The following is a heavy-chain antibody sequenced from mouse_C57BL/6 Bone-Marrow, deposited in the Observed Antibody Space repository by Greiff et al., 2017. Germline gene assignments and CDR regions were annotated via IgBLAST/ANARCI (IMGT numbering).Heavy chain of an antibody. CDR2: LSSGGDYI. V-gene: IGHV5-9-1*02. CDR1: GFTFSSYA. CDR3: TREERDYDDAMDY. D-gene: IGHD2-4*01. Sequence: EVMLVESGAGLVKPGGSLKLSCAASGFTFSSYAMSWVRQTPEKRLEWVAYLSSGGDYIYYADTVKGRFTISRDNARNTLYLQMSSLKSEDTAMYYCTREERDYDDAMDYWGQGTSVTVSS. J-gene: IGHJ4*01.